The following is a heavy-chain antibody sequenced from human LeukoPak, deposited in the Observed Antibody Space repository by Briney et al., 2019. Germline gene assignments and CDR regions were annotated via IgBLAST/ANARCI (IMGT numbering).Heavy chain of an antibody. CDR2: IYYSGST. V-gene: IGHV4-39*07. CDR1: GGSISSSSYY. CDR3: ARTYSSGWYPWFDP. J-gene: IGHJ5*02. Sequence: SETLSLTCTVSGGSISSSSYYWGWIRQPPGKGLEWIGSIYYSGSTYYNPSLKSRVTISVDTSKNQFSLKLSSVTAADTAVYYCARTYSSGWYPWFDPWGQGTLVTVSS. D-gene: IGHD6-19*01.